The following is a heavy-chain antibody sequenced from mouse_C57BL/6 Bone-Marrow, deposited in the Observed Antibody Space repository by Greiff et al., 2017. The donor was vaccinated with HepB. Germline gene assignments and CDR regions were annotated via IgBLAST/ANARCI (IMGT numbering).Heavy chain of an antibody. CDR2: ISYSGST. CDR3: ARYVPLYGSSYNWYFDV. D-gene: IGHD1-1*01. Sequence: EVKVVESGPGLAKPSQTLSLTCSVTGYSITSDYWNWIRKFPGNKLEYMGYISYSGSTYYNPSLKSRISITRDTSKNQYYLQLNSVTTEDTATYYCARYVPLYGSSYNWYFDVWGTGTTVTVSS. CDR1: GYSITSDY. J-gene: IGHJ1*03. V-gene: IGHV3-8*01.